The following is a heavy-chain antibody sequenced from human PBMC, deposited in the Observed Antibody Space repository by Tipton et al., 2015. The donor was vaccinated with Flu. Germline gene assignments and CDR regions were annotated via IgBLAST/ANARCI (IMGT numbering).Heavy chain of an antibody. J-gene: IGHJ5*02. CDR3: ARDPYYFSSGSRLS. Sequence: QPVQSGPELKKPGSSVRVSCKTSGDSFSNYAISWVRQAPGQGLEWMGGIIPVFDSPYYAHKFLGRLTLTADDSTSTAYMVLNSLKSEDTAVYYCARDPYYFSSGSRLSWGQGTLVTVSS. CDR1: GDSFSNYA. CDR2: IIPVFDSP. D-gene: IGHD3-10*01. V-gene: IGHV1-69*01.